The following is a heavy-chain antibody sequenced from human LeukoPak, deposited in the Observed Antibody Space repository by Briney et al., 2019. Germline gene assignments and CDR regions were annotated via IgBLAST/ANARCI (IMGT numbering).Heavy chain of an antibody. CDR3: ARGRYDFWSP. D-gene: IGHD3-3*01. Sequence: SETLSLTCTVSGGSISSYYWSWIRQPPGKGLEWIGEINHSGSTNYNPSLKSRVTISVDTSRNQFSLKLSSVTAADTAVYYCARGRYDFWSPWGQGTLVTVSS. J-gene: IGHJ5*02. CDR2: INHSGST. CDR1: GGSISSYY. V-gene: IGHV4-34*01.